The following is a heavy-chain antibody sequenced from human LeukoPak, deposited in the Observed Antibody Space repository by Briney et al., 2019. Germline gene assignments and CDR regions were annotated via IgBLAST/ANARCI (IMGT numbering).Heavy chain of an antibody. V-gene: IGHV3-23*01. D-gene: IGHD3-22*01. CDR3: AKRSSSGYYSYYFDY. J-gene: IGHJ4*02. CDR2: ISGSGGST. Sequence: GGSLRLSCAASGFTFSSYAMSWVRQAPGKGLEWVSAISGSGGSTYYADSVKGRFTISRDNSKSTLYLQMNSLRAEDTAVYYCAKRSSSGYYSYYFDYWGQGTLVTVSS. CDR1: GFTFSSYA.